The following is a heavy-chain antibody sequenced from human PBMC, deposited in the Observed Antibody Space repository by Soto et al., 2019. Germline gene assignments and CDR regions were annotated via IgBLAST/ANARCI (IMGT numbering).Heavy chain of an antibody. V-gene: IGHV1-69*06. CDR3: ASIWGDYELWSGYYTDYDILTGYYDY. D-gene: IGHD3-9*01. CDR1: GGTFSSYA. CDR2: IIPIFGTA. Sequence: QVQLVQSGAEVKKPGSSVKVSCKASGGTFSSYAISWVRQAPGQGLEWMGGIIPIFGTANYAQKFQGRVTRTADKYTRTVYMELSSVRSEDTVVCYGASIWGDYELWSGYYTDYDILTGYYDYWGQGTLVTVSS. J-gene: IGHJ4*02.